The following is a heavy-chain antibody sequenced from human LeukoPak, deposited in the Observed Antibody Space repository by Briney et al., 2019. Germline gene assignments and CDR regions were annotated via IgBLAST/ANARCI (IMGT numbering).Heavy chain of an antibody. Sequence: GGSLRLPCAASGFTFSSYAMSWVRQAPGKGLEWVSAISGSGGSTYYADSVKGRFTISRDNSKNTLYLQMNSLRAEDTAVYYCAKDSGPPYQLLSQEDFDLWGRGTLVTVSS. CDR1: GFTFSSYA. CDR3: AKDSGPPYQLLSQEDFDL. V-gene: IGHV3-23*01. J-gene: IGHJ2*01. CDR2: ISGSGGST. D-gene: IGHD2-2*01.